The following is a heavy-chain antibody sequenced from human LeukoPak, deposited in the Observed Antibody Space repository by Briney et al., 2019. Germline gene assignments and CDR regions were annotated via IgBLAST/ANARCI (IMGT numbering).Heavy chain of an antibody. D-gene: IGHD1-26*01. CDR2: IYYSRST. CDR1: GGSISSYY. Sequence: PSETLSLTCTVSGGSISSYYWSWIRQPPGKGLEWIGYIYYSRSTNYNPSLKSRVTISVDTSKNQFSLKLSSVTAADTAVYYCARLRGELLPFDYWGQGTLVTVSS. J-gene: IGHJ4*02. CDR3: ARLRGELLPFDY. V-gene: IGHV4-59*08.